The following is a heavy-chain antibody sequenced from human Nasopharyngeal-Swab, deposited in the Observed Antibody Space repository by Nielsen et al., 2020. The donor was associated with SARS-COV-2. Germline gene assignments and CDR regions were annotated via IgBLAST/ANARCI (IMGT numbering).Heavy chain of an antibody. CDR3: ASEGSGVFGVVIYAFDI. D-gene: IGHD3-3*01. J-gene: IGHJ3*02. CDR1: GYTLTVLP. V-gene: IGHV1-24*01. Sequence: ASVKVSCKVSGYTLTVLPIHWVRQAPGKGLEWMGPVVPEDGEPIYAHNFQGRVTMTEDTSTYTAYLELSSLRSEDTAVYYCASEGSGVFGVVIYAFDIWGPGTLVTVSS. CDR2: VVPEDGEP.